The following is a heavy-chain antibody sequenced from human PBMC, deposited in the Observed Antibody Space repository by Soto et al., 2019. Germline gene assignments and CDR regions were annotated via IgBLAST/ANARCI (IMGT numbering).Heavy chain of an antibody. D-gene: IGHD3-9*01. Sequence: SATLSLTCTSAGTSISYSYWSWLQPPPRKVLEWIGNIYYSGSTNYAPALKGRVTISVDTSTSPFSLWLSSVTAADTAVYYCGRHARYYEMLTGCSTLSWFDPMGARTRVTVS. CDR2: IYYSGST. CDR3: GRHARYYEMLTGCSTLSWFDP. J-gene: IGHJ5*02. CDR1: GTSISYSY. V-gene: IGHV4-59*08.